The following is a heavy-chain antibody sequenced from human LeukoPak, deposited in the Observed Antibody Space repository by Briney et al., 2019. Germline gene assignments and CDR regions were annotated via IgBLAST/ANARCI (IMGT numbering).Heavy chain of an antibody. Sequence: GGSLRLSCAASGFTFSSYWMSWVRQAPGKGLEWVSAISGSGGSTYYADSVKGRFTISRDNSKNTLYLQMNSLRAEDTAVYYCAKTYSSGYYYDSDYWGQGTLVTVSS. V-gene: IGHV3-23*01. CDR1: GFTFSSYW. CDR3: AKTYSSGYYYDSDY. J-gene: IGHJ4*02. CDR2: ISGSGGST. D-gene: IGHD3-22*01.